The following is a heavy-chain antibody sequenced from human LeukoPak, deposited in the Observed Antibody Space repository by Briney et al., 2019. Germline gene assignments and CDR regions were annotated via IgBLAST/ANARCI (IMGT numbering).Heavy chain of an antibody. D-gene: IGHD2-2*01. Sequence: GGSLRLPCAASGFTFSSYSMNWVRQAPGKGLEWVSSISSSSSYIYYADSVKGRFTISRDNAKNSLYLQMNSLRAEDTAVYYCARDDIVVVPAAASAEYFQHWGQGTLVTVSS. CDR2: ISSSSSYI. V-gene: IGHV3-21*01. CDR3: ARDDIVVVPAAASAEYFQH. J-gene: IGHJ1*01. CDR1: GFTFSSYS.